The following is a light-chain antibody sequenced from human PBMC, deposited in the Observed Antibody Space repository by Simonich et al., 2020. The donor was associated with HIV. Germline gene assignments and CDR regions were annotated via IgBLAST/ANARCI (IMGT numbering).Light chain of an antibody. CDR1: QSVFYISNNKNY. J-gene: IGKJ1*01. V-gene: IGKV4-1*01. Sequence: IVMTQSPDSLAVSLGERATINCKSSQSVFYISNNKNYLAWYQQKPGQPPKLLIYWASTRESGVPGRFSGSGSGTDFTLTISSLQAEDVAVYYCQQYYSTPPTFGQGTKVEIK. CDR2: WAS. CDR3: QQYYSTPPT.